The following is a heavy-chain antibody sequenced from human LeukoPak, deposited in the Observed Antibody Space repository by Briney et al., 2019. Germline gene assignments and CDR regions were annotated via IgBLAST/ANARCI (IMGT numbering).Heavy chain of an antibody. CDR2: INSDGSTT. CDR1: GFTFSNYW. CDR3: AKVHLLAFDY. Sequence: GGSLRLSCAASGFTFSNYWMHWVRQAPGKGLVWVSRINSDGSTTTYADSVKGRFTISRDNAKNRLYLQMNSLRAEDTAVYYCAKVHLLAFDYWGQGTLVTVSS. J-gene: IGHJ4*02. V-gene: IGHV3-74*01. D-gene: IGHD2-15*01.